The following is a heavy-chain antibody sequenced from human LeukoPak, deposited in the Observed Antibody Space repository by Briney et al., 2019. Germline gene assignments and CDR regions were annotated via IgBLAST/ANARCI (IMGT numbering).Heavy chain of an antibody. CDR2: INHSGST. D-gene: IGHD3-10*01. CDR1: GGSFSGYY. Sequence: SETLSLTCAVYGGSFSGYYWSWNRQPPGKGLEWIGEINHSGSTNYNPSLKSRVTISVDTSKNQFSLKLSSVTAADTAVYYCARQSTSPQLLWFGELYDYWGQGTLVTVSS. V-gene: IGHV4-34*01. J-gene: IGHJ4*02. CDR3: ARQSTSPQLLWFGELYDY.